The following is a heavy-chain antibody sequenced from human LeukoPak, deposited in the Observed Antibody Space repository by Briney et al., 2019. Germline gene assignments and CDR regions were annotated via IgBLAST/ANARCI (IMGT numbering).Heavy chain of an antibody. D-gene: IGHD3-10*01. CDR3: ARQLLWFGDYYMDV. J-gene: IGHJ6*03. CDR1: GYTFTVYY. V-gene: IGHV1-2*02. CDR2: IKPNSGGT. Sequence: ASVTVSSMASGYTFTVYYMHWVRQAPGQGLEWMGWIKPNSGGTNYAQKFQGRVTMTRDTSISTAYMELSRLRSDDTAVYYCARQLLWFGDYYMDVWGKGTTVTVSS.